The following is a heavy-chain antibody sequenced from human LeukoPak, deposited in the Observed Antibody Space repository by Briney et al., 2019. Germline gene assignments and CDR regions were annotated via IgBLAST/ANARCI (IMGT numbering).Heavy chain of an antibody. J-gene: IGHJ5*02. V-gene: IGHV3-48*03. Sequence: GGSLSLYCAASGFTFSSYEMNWVRQAPGKGLEWVSYISSSGSTIYYADSVKGRFTISRDNAKNSLYLQMNSLRAEDTAVYYCARAGRRFGELKLKRWFDPWGQGTLVTVSS. D-gene: IGHD3-10*01. CDR3: ARAGRRFGELKLKRWFDP. CDR1: GFTFSSYE. CDR2: ISSSGSTI.